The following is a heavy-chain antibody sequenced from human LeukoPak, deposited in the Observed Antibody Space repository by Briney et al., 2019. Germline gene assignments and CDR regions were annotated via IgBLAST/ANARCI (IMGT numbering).Heavy chain of an antibody. Sequence: SETLSLTCTVSGGSISSSRYYWGWIRQPPGKGLEWIGSIYYSGSTYYNPSLKSRVTISVDTSKNQFSLKLSSVTAADTAVYYCARVGGYDSSGYYFDYWGQGTLVTVSS. V-gene: IGHV4-39*07. J-gene: IGHJ4*02. CDR1: GGSISSSRYY. CDR3: ARVGGYDSSGYYFDY. D-gene: IGHD3-22*01. CDR2: IYYSGST.